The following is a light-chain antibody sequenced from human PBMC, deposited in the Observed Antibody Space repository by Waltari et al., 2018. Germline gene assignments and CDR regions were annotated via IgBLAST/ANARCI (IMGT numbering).Light chain of an antibody. Sequence: HSALTQPPSASGSPAQSVTISRTGSSSAAGGYDAVSWYQQYPGRPPRLLIYEVHKRPSGVPDRFSASKSGDTASLTVSGLRAEDEAHYYCTSYTPIPTFVLFGGGTKLTVL. CDR2: EVH. J-gene: IGLJ2*01. CDR1: SSAAGGYDA. V-gene: IGLV2-8*01. CDR3: TSYTPIPTFVL.